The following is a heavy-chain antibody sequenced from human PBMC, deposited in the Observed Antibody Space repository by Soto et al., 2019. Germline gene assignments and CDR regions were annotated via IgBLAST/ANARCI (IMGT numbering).Heavy chain of an antibody. CDR2: INPNSGGT. J-gene: IGHJ5*02. D-gene: IGHD3-3*01. CDR1: GYTFTGYY. V-gene: IGHV1-2*04. CDR3: ARAGNNDFWSGYYNWFDP. Sequence: GASVKVSCKASGYTFTGYYMHWVRQAPGQGLEWMGWINPNSGGTNYAQKFQGWVTMTRDTSISTAYMELSRLRSDDTAAYYCARAGNNDFWSGYYNWFDPWGQGTLVTVSS.